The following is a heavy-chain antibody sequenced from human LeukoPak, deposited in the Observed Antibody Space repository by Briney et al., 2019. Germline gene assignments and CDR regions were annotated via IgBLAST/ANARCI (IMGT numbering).Heavy chain of an antibody. D-gene: IGHD4-23*01. CDR2: ISYDGSNK. V-gene: IGHV3-30*18. CDR1: GFTFSSYG. J-gene: IGHJ6*02. Sequence: GGSLRLSCAASGFTFSSYGMHWVRQAPGKGLEWVAVISYDGSNKYYADSVKGRFTISRDNSKNTLYLQMNSLRAEDTAVYYCAKDGVLDYGGNPPDKYYYYGMDVWGQGTTVTVSS. CDR3: AKDGVLDYGGNPPDKYYYYGMDV.